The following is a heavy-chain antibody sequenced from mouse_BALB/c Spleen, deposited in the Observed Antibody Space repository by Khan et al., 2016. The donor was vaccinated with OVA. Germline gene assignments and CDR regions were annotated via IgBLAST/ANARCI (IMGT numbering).Heavy chain of an antibody. Sequence: QIQLVQSGPELKKPGETVKISCKASGYTFTNYGMNWVKQAPGKGLKWMGWINTYTGEPTYTDDFKGRFAFSLETSASHSYLQINNLKNEDMATYFCARGASYWYFDVWGAGTTVTVSS. CDR3: ARGASYWYFDV. V-gene: IGHV9-1*02. J-gene: IGHJ1*01. CDR2: INTYTGEP. CDR1: GYTFTNYG.